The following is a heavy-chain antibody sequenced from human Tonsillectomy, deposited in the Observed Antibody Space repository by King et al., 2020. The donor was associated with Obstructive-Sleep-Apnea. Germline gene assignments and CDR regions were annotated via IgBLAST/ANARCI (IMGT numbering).Heavy chain of an antibody. D-gene: IGHD2-21*02. CDR3: ARVSCGADFLSIIAAFDI. CDR2: IIPIFGTT. CDR1: GGIFRSFA. V-gene: IGHV1-69*01. J-gene: IGHJ3*02. Sequence: VQLVQSGAEVKKPGSSVKVSCKASGGIFRSFAVHWVRQAPGQGLEGMGGIIPIFGTTNYAQKFQGRLTITADESTNTAYMELSSLRSEDTAVYYWARVSCGADFLSIIAAFDIWGQGTMVTVSS.